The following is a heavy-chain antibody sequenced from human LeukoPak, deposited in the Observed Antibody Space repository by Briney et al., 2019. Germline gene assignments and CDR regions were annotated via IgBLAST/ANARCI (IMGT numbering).Heavy chain of an antibody. Sequence: SETLSLTCTVSGYSITSGYYWGWIRQPPGKGLEWIGSIYHSGSTFYNPSLKSRVTISVDPSKNQFSLKLSSVTAADTAVYYCARDRFDDFWSGYRKGGNAFDIWGQGTMVTVSS. CDR3: ARDRFDDFWSGYRKGGNAFDI. CDR2: IYHSGST. V-gene: IGHV4-38-2*02. J-gene: IGHJ3*02. CDR1: GYSITSGYY. D-gene: IGHD3-3*01.